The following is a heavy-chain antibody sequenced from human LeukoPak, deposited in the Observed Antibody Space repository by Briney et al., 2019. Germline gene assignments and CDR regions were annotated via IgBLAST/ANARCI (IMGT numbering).Heavy chain of an antibody. Sequence: SETLSLTCAVYGGSFSGYYWSWIRQPPGKGLEWIGEINHSGSTNYNPSLKSRVTISVDTSKNQFSLKLSSVTAADTAVYYCASSTRCDIVATIAHWGQGTLVTVSS. CDR2: INHSGST. D-gene: IGHD5-12*01. J-gene: IGHJ4*02. CDR3: ASSTRCDIVATIAH. CDR1: GGSFSGYY. V-gene: IGHV4-34*01.